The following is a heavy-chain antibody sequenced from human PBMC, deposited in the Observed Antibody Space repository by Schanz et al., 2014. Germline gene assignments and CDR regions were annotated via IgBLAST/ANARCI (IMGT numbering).Heavy chain of an antibody. Sequence: EVHLVESGGGLVKRGGSLRLSCAASGFTLSSYSMNWVRQAPGKGLEWVSSISSSGSYIYYADSVKGRFTISRDNAKNSLYLQMNSLRAEDTAVYYCARDCDDRRGYGSGYCLGDCMDVWGQGTTVTVSS. CDR2: ISSSGSYI. CDR3: ARDCDDRRGYGSGYCLGDCMDV. D-gene: IGHD3-10*01. V-gene: IGHV3-21*04. CDR1: GFTLSSYS. J-gene: IGHJ6*02.